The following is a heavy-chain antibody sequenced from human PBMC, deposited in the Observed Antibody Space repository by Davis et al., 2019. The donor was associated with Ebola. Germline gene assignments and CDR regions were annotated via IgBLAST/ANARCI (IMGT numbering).Heavy chain of an antibody. D-gene: IGHD6-19*01. J-gene: IGHJ3*02. CDR1: GYSFTSYW. CDR2: IYPGDSDT. CDR3: ARPKCSSSGWSTHRSSSCAFDI. V-gene: IGHV5-51*01. Sequence: GESLKISCKGSGYSFTSYWIGWVRQMPGKGLEWMGIIYPGDSDTRYSPSFQGQVTISADKSISTAYLQWSSLKASDTAMYYCARPKCSSSGWSTHRSSSCAFDIWGQGTMVTVSS.